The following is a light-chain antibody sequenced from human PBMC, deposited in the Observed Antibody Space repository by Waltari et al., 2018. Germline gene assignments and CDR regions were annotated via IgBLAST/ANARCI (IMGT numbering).Light chain of an antibody. CDR2: DVS. CDR3: NSYTGSSSWV. J-gene: IGLJ3*02. V-gene: IGLV2-14*03. CDR1: SGDVGFYNY. Sequence: QSALTQPASLSGSPGPSIPISCTGTSGDVGFYNYVSWYQQHPGKAPRLIIYDVSERPSGVSNRFSGSKSGNTASLTISGLQAEDEADYYCNSYTGSSSWVFGGGTKLTVL.